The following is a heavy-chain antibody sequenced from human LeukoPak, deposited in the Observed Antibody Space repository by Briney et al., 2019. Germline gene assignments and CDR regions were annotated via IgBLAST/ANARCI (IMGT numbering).Heavy chain of an antibody. CDR1: GFTFSDYY. CDR2: ISTSGSTI. Sequence: GGSLRLSCAASGFTFSDYYMSWIHEAPGRGLEWLSYISTSGSTIYYADPVEGRFTISKDNAKNSLYLQMDSLTPDDTAVYYCARSPTLQLWGEGPLVSVAS. CDR3: ARSPTLQL. J-gene: IGHJ4*02. V-gene: IGHV3-11*04. D-gene: IGHD1-1*01.